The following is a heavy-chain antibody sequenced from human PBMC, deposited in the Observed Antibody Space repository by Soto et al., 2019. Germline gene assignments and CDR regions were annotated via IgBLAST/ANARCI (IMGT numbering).Heavy chain of an antibody. Sequence: GESLKISCNGSGYSFAGDWITWVRQKPGKGLEWMGRIDPSDSQTYYSPSFRGHVTISVTKSITTVFLQWSSLRASDTAMYYCARQIYDSDTGPNFQYYFDSWGQGTTVTVSS. CDR2: IDPSDSQT. CDR1: GYSFAGDW. CDR3: ARQIYDSDTGPNFQYYFDS. D-gene: IGHD3-22*01. J-gene: IGHJ4*03. V-gene: IGHV5-10-1*01.